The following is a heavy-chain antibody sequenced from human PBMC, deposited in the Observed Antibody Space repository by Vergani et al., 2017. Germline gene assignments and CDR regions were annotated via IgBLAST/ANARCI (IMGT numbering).Heavy chain of an antibody. D-gene: IGHD1-26*01. CDR2: IYSGGST. V-gene: IGHV3-53*01. CDR1: GFTVSSNY. J-gene: IGHJ6*03. Sequence: EVQLVESGGGLVQPGGSLRLSCAASGFTVSSNYMSWVRQAPGKGLEWVSVIYSGGSTYYADSVKGRFTISRDNSKTTLYLQMNSLRAEDTAVYYCASHSYSGSTTKKGDYYYYMDVWGKGTTVTVSS. CDR3: ASHSYSGSTTKKGDYYYYMDV.